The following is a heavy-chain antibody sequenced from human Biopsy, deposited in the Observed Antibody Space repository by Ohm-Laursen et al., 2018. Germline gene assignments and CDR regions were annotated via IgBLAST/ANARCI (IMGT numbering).Heavy chain of an antibody. Sequence: SETLSLTCTVSGGSVSDSFHFWSRIRPPPGKGLEWIGDFYYSGTTNYNPSLKSRLTISVDTSKNQLSLNLNSVTAADTAVYYCARMDCSGGSCHYYSYGMDVWGQGTTVTVSS. D-gene: IGHD2-15*01. J-gene: IGHJ6*02. CDR3: ARMDCSGGSCHYYSYGMDV. CDR2: FYYSGTT. CDR1: GGSVSDSFHF. V-gene: IGHV4-61*01.